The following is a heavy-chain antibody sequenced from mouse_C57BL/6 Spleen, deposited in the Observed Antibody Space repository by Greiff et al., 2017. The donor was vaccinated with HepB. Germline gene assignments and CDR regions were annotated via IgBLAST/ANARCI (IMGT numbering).Heavy chain of an antibody. J-gene: IGHJ1*03. Sequence: EVQLQQSGPVLVKPGASVKMSCKASGYTFTDYYMNWVKQSHGKSLEWIGVINPYNGGTSYNQKFKGKATLTVDKSSSTAYMELNSLTSEDSAVYYCAREGYYYGSSYRYFDVWGTGTTVTVSS. CDR1: GYTFTDYY. V-gene: IGHV1-19*01. D-gene: IGHD1-1*01. CDR3: AREGYYYGSSYRYFDV. CDR2: INPYNGGT.